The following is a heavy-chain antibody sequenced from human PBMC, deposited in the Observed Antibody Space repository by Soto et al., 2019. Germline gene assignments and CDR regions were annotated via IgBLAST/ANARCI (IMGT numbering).Heavy chain of an antibody. D-gene: IGHD6-19*01. CDR2: ISYDGSNK. CDR3: AKDSLVWWDIAVAGTQGGWFDP. V-gene: IGHV3-30*18. J-gene: IGHJ5*02. CDR1: GFTFSSYG. Sequence: QVQLVESGGGVVQPGRSLRLSCAASGFTFSSYGMHWVRQAPGKGLEWVAVISYDGSNKYYADSVKGRFTISRDNSKNTLYLQMNSLRAEDTAVYYCAKDSLVWWDIAVAGTQGGWFDPWGQGTLVTVSS.